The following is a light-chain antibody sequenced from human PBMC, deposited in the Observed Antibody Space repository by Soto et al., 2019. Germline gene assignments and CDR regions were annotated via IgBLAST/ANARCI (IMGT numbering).Light chain of an antibody. Sequence: DILMTQSPDSLAVSVGERATINCKSSQRVLYSSNNKNYLNWYQQKSGKAPKLLIYGASSLRSGVPSRFGGTGSGTDFTLTINSLESEDFATYYCQQGHSGLTFGGGTKV. J-gene: IGKJ4*01. CDR3: QQGHSGLT. V-gene: IGKV4-1*01. CDR2: GAS. CDR1: QRVLYSSNNKNY.